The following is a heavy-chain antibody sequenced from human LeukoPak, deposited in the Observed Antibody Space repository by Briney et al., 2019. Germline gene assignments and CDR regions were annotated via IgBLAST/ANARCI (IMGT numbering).Heavy chain of an antibody. CDR3: ARGIWYGSGSPPFDY. Sequence: AASVKVSCKASGYTFTGYYMHWVRQAPGQGLEWMGWINPNSGATNYAQKFQGRITMARDTSISTAYMELSRLRSDDTAVYYCARGIWYGSGSPPFDYWGQGTLVTVSS. CDR2: INPNSGAT. D-gene: IGHD3-10*01. J-gene: IGHJ4*02. V-gene: IGHV1-2*02. CDR1: GYTFTGYY.